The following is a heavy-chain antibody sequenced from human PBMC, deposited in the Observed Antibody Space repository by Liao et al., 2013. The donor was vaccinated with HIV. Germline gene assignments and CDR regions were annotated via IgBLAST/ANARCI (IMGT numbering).Heavy chain of an antibody. Sequence: QVQLQESGPGLVKPSQTLSLTCTVSGGSISNRSYYWSWIRQPAGKGLEWIGRIYTSGSTNYNPSLKSRVTISVDTSKNQFSLKLSSVTAADTAVYYCARSMLLRPNWFDPWGQGTLVTVSS. V-gene: IGHV4-61*02. J-gene: IGHJ5*02. CDR3: ARSMLLRPNWFDP. D-gene: IGHD2-15*01. CDR1: GGSISNRSYY. CDR2: IYTSGST.